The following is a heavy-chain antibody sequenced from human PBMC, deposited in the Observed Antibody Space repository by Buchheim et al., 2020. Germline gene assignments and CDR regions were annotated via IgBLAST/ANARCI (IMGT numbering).Heavy chain of an antibody. V-gene: IGHV3-30*18. J-gene: IGHJ4*02. Sequence: QVQLVESGGGVVQPGRSLRLSCAASGFTFSSYGMHWVRQAPGKGLEWVAVISYDGNNKYYADSVKGRFTISRDNSKNTLYLQMNSLRAEDTAVYYCAKFGYSNDFDYWGQGTL. CDR1: GFTFSSYG. CDR2: ISYDGNNK. CDR3: AKFGYSNDFDY. D-gene: IGHD4-11*01.